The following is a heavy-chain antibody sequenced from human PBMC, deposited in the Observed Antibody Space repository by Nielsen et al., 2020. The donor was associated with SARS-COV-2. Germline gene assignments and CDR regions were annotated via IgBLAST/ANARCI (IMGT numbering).Heavy chain of an antibody. Sequence: GGSLRLSCAASGFTFSSYSMNWVRQAPGKGLEWVSYISSSSTIYYADSVKGRFTISRDNAKNTLYLQMNSLRDEDTAVYYCARSSPHFDYWGQGTLVTVSS. CDR1: GFTFSSYS. J-gene: IGHJ4*02. CDR2: ISSSSTI. CDR3: ARSSPHFDY. V-gene: IGHV3-48*02.